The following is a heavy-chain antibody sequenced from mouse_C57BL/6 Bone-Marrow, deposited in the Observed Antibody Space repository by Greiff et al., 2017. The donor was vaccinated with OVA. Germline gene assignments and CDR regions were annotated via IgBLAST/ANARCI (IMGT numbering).Heavy chain of an antibody. CDR1: GYTFTSYG. CDR3: ARKWGLAY. Sequence: QVQLQQSGAELARPGASVKLSCKASGYTFTSYGISWVKQRTGQGLEWIGEIYPRSGNTSYNEKFQGKATLTADKSSSTAYMELRSLTSEDSAVYFCARKWGLAYWGQGTLVTVSA. CDR2: IYPRSGNT. V-gene: IGHV1-81*01. J-gene: IGHJ3*01.